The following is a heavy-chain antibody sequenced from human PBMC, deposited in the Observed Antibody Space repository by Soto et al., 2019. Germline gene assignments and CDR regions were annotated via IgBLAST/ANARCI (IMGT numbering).Heavy chain of an antibody. CDR1: GGSFSGYY. CDR3: ARTRYCSGGSCYPEGRWGLFDY. Sequence: QVQLQQWGAGLLKPSETLSLTCAVYGGSFSGYYWSWIHQPPGKGLEWIGVINHSGSTNYNPSLKSRITISVDTSKNQFSLKLSSVTAADTAVYYCARTRYCSGGSCYPEGRWGLFDYWGQGTLVTVSS. V-gene: IGHV4-34*01. CDR2: INHSGST. D-gene: IGHD2-15*01. J-gene: IGHJ4*02.